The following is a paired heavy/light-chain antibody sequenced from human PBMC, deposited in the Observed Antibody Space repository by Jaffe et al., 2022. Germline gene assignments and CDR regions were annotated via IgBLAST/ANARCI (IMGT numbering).Light chain of an antibody. CDR2: DNN. J-gene: IGLJ3*02. CDR3: GTWDSSLSVFNWV. CDR1: SSNIGNNY. V-gene: IGLV1-51*01. Sequence: QSVLTQPPSVSAAPGQKVTISCSGSSSNIGNNYVSWYQQLPGTAPKLLIYDNNKRPSGIPDRFSGSKSGTSATLGITGLQTGDEADYYCGTWDSSLSVFNWVFGGGTKLTVL.
Heavy chain of an antibody. Sequence: QVQLQQWGAGLLKPSETLSLTCAVYGGSFSGYYWSWIRQPPGKGLEWIGEINHSGSTNYNPSLKSRVTISVDTSKNQFSLKLSSVTAADTAVYYCARRGEMTTVTTRRLRYMDVWGKGTTVTVSS. CDR1: GGSFSGYY. CDR2: INHSGST. CDR3: ARRGEMTTVTTRRLRYMDV. J-gene: IGHJ6*03. D-gene: IGHD4-17*01. V-gene: IGHV4-34*01.